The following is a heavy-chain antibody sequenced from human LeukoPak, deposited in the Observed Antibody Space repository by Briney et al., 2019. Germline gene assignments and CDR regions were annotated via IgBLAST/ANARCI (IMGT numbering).Heavy chain of an antibody. CDR1: GGSISSYY. CDR2: IYYSGST. V-gene: IGHV4-59*01. CDR3: AGAYCTNGVCYGNWFDP. D-gene: IGHD2-8*01. Sequence: SETLSLTCTVSGGSISSYYWSWTRQPPGKGLEWIGYIYYSGSTNYNPSLKSRVTISVDTSKNQFSLKLSSVTAADTAVYYCAGAYCTNGVCYGNWFDPWGQGTLVTVSS. J-gene: IGHJ5*02.